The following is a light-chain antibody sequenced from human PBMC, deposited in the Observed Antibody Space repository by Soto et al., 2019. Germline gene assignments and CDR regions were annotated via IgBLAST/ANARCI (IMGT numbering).Light chain of an antibody. CDR1: QSISIF. V-gene: IGKV1-39*01. CDR2: AAS. J-gene: IGKJ2*01. CDR3: QQSYSTLYT. Sequence: IQMTQSPSSLSASVGDRVTITCRASQSISIFLNWYQQKPGRAPKLLIYAASTLQSGVPSRFSGSGSGTYFTLTISSLQPEDFTTYYCQQSYSTLYTFGQGTKVDIK.